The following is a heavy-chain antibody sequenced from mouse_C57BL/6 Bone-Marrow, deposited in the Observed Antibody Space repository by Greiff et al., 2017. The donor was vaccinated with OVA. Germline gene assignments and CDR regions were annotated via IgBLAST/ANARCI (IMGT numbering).Heavy chain of an antibody. V-gene: IGHV7-1*01. CDR2: SRNKANDYTT. Sequence: EVNVVESGGGLVQSGRSLRLSCATSGFTFSDFYMEWVRQAPGKGLEWIAASRNKANDYTTEYSASVKGRFIVSRDTSQSILYLQMNALRAEDTAIYYCARDSLTVPCAYWGQGTLVTVSA. D-gene: IGHD1-1*01. CDR3: ARDSLTVPCAY. CDR1: GFTFSDFY. J-gene: IGHJ3*01.